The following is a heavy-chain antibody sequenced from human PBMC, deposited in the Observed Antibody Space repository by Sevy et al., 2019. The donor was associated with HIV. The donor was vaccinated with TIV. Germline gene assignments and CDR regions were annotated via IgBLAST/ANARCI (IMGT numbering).Heavy chain of an antibody. CDR1: GFTFNNYA. J-gene: IGHJ3*02. Sequence: GGSLRLSCAASGFTFNNYAMNWVRQAPGKGLEWFSAISGSGFSPYYADSVKGRFTYSRDNSKNTLYMQINSLRAEDMAVYYGAKDRFDGSVYYPEGAFDIWGQGTMVTVSS. CDR3: AKDRFDGSVYYPEGAFDI. CDR2: ISGSGFSP. D-gene: IGHD3-22*01. V-gene: IGHV3-23*01.